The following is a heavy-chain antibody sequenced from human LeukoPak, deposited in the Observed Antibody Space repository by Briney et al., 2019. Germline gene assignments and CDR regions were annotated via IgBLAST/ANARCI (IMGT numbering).Heavy chain of an antibody. CDR2: ISGSGGST. CDR3: ASKGRRPHYYFDY. V-gene: IGHV3-23*01. D-gene: IGHD6-6*01. CDR1: GFTFSSYA. J-gene: IGHJ4*02. Sequence: GGSLRLSCAASGFTFSSYAMSWVRQAPGKGLEGVSAISGSGGSTYYADSVKGRFTISRDNSKNTLYLQMNRLRAEDTAVYYCASKGRRPHYYFDYWRQGTLLTVSS.